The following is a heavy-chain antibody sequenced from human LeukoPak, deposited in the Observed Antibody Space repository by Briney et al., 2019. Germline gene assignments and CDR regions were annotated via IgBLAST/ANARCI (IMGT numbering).Heavy chain of an antibody. J-gene: IGHJ4*02. CDR2: ISGSGGST. CDR3: AKHTFWIRYFDY. Sequence: GGPLRLSCAASGFTFSSYAMSRVRQAPGKGLEWVSAISGSGGSTYYADSVKGRFTISRDNSKNTLYLQMNSLRAEDTAVYYCAKHTFWIRYFDYWGQGTLVTVSS. D-gene: IGHD2/OR15-2a*01. CDR1: GFTFSSYA. V-gene: IGHV3-23*01.